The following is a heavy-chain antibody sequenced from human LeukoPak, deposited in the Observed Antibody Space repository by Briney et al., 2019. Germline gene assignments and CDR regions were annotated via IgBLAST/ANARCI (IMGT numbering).Heavy chain of an antibody. CDR1: GLTFSNYG. J-gene: IGHJ4*02. CDR3: AKARPRLRVSQGLDY. CDR2: ISGSDGRT. V-gene: IGHV3-23*01. Sequence: GGTLRLSCAASGLTFSNYGMSWVRQAPGKGLEWVSAISGSDGRTYYADSVKGRFTISRDNSKNTLYLQMNSLRAEDTAVYYCAKARPRLRVSQGLDYWGQGTLVTVSS. D-gene: IGHD2-15*01.